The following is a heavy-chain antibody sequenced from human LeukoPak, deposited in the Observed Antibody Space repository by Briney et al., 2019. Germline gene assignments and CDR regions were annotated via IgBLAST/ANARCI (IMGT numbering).Heavy chain of an antibody. CDR2: INPNSGGT. D-gene: IGHD3-10*01. CDR1: GYTFTGQY. J-gene: IGHJ4*02. CDR3: ARDRASGSYNNYADY. Sequence: ASVKVSCKASGYTFTGQYMHWVRQAPGQGHEWMGWINPNSGGTNYAQKFQGRVTMTRDTSLSTAYMELSSLTSDDTAIYYCARDRASGSYNNYADYWGQGTLVIVSS. V-gene: IGHV1-2*02.